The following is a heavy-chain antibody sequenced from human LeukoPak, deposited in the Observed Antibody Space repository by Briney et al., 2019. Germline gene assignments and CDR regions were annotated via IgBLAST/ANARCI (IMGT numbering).Heavy chain of an antibody. J-gene: IGHJ4*02. CDR2: INHSGST. V-gene: IGHV4-34*01. CDR3: ARVSRRASSSRDDY. Sequence: SKTLSLTCAVYGGSFSGYYWSWIRQPPGKGLEWIGEINHSGSTNYNPSLKSRVTISVDTSKNQFSLKLSSVTAADTAVYYCARVSRRASSSRDDYWGQGTLVTVSS. CDR1: GGSFSGYY. D-gene: IGHD6-6*01.